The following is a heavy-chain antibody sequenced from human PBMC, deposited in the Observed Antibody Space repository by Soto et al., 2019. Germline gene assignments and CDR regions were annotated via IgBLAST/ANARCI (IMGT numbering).Heavy chain of an antibody. J-gene: IGHJ6*03. V-gene: IGHV3-53*04. D-gene: IGHD4-17*01. CDR2: IYSGGST. CDR1: GFTVSSNY. Sequence: GGSLRLSCAASGFTVSSNYMSWVRQAPGKGLEWVSVIYSGGSTYYADSVKGRFTISRHNSKNTLYLQMNSLRAEDTAVYYCARDGGRNDYGEYPFKNRQYHYYYMDVWCKGITVTVS. CDR3: ARDGGRNDYGEYPFKNRQYHYYYMDV.